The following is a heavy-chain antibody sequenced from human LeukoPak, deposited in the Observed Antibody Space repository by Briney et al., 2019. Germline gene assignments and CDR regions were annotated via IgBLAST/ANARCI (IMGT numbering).Heavy chain of an antibody. V-gene: IGHV3-21*01. CDR2: ITSSSNYI. CDR3: ARDRGYFDN. CDR1: GFTFSIYS. Sequence: GGSLRLSCAASGFTFSIYSMNWVRQAPGKGLEWLSSITSSSNYIYYADSVEGRFTISRDNVQNSLYLQINSLRAEDTAMYYCARDRGYFDNWGQGTLVTVSS. J-gene: IGHJ4*02.